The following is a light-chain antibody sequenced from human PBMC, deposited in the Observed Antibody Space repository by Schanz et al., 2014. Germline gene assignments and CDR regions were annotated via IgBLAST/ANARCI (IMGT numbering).Light chain of an antibody. J-gene: IGKJ1*01. CDR3: QQYDTHRT. Sequence: GDRVTITCQASQDISNYLNWYQQKPGKAPKLLIYDASNLETGVPSRFSGSGSGTDFSFTVSSLQPEDIATYYCQQYDTHRTFGQGTKVEIK. CDR2: DAS. CDR1: QDISNY. V-gene: IGKV1-33*01.